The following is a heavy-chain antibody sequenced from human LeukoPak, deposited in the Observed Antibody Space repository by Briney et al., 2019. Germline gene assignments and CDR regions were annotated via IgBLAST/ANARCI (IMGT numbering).Heavy chain of an antibody. Sequence: PGGSLRLSCAASGFTFSNAWMDSVRQAPGKGLGWVGRIKSKTDGGTTDYAAPMKGRFTISREDSKDPLYLQMNSLKTKDTAVYYCSTGGGVLRFLGGQGNLVTVSS. J-gene: IGHJ4*02. D-gene: IGHD3-3*01. CDR2: IKSKTDGGTT. V-gene: IGHV3-15*01. CDR1: GFTFSNAW. CDR3: STGGGVLRFL.